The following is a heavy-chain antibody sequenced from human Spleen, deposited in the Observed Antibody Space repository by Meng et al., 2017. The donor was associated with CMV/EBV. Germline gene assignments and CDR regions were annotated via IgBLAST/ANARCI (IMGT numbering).Heavy chain of an antibody. D-gene: IGHD1-14*01. CDR2: ISGSSNFT. CDR1: GFSFSSYS. Sequence: GESLKISCAASGFSFSSYSLNWVRQAPGKGLEWVSSISGSSNFTYYADSVKGRFTISRDNSKNTLNLQMNSLKTEDTAVYYCAKTRGVGGTDYWGQGTLVTVSS. CDR3: AKTRGVGGTDY. J-gene: IGHJ4*02. V-gene: IGHV3-21*01.